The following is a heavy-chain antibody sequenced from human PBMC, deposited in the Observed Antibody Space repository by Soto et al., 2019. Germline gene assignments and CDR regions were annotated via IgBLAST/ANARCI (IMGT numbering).Heavy chain of an antibody. J-gene: IGHJ4*02. CDR2: IYYSGST. D-gene: IGHD3-10*01. V-gene: IGHV4-59*08. CDR1: GGSISSYY. CDR3: ARHNYGSGSTYFDY. Sequence: QVQLQESGPGLVKPSETLSLTCTVSGGSISSYYWSWIRQPPGKGLEWIGYIYYSGSTNYNPSLKSRHTLSVDTTNNPFSLKLNSMTAADTAVYYCARHNYGSGSTYFDYWGQGTLVTVSS.